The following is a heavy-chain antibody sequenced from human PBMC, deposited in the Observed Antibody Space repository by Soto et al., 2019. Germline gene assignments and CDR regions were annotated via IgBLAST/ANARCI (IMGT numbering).Heavy chain of an antibody. J-gene: IGHJ5*02. CDR1: GFTFSSYG. CDR2: IWDDGSNK. Sequence: QVQLVESGGGVVQPGRSLRLSCAASGFTFSSYGMHWVRQAPGKGLEWVAVIWDDGSNKYYADSVKGRFTISRDNSKNTLYLQMNSLRAEDTAVYYCARGRVVPAAMPSTESNWFDPWGQGTLVTVSS. V-gene: IGHV3-33*01. D-gene: IGHD2-2*01. CDR3: ARGRVVPAAMPSTESNWFDP.